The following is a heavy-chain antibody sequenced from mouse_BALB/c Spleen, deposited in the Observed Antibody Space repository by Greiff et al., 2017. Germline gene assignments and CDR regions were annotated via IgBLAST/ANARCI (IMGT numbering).Heavy chain of an antibody. J-gene: IGHJ3*01. CDR3: TRGGNYGFAY. CDR2: IRLKSNNYAT. V-gene: IGHV6-6*02. CDR1: GFTFSNYW. Sequence: EVKLVESGGGLVQPGGSMKLSCVASGFTFSNYWMNWVRQSPEKGLEWVAEIRLKSNNYATHYAESVKGRFTISRDDSKSSVYLQMNNLRAEDTGIYYCTRGGNYGFAYWGQGTLVTVSA. D-gene: IGHD2-1*01.